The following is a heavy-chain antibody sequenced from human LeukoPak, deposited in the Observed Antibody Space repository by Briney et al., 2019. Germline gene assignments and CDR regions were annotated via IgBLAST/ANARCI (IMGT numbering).Heavy chain of an antibody. CDR2: INHSGST. D-gene: IGHD4-23*01. Sequence: SETLPLTCAVYGGSFSGYYWSWIRQPPGKGLEWIGEINHSGSTNYNPSLKSRVTISVDTSKNQFSLKLSSVTAADTAVYYCARGRGYGGKFDYWGQGTLVTVSS. CDR1: GGSFSGYY. V-gene: IGHV4-34*01. J-gene: IGHJ4*02. CDR3: ARGRGYGGKFDY.